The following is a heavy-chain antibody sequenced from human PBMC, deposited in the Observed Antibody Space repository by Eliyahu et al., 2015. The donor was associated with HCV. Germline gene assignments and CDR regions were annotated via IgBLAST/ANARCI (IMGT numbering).Heavy chain of an antibody. D-gene: IGHD6-19*01. CDR2: SHYSGST. Sequence: QVQLQESGPGLVKPSETLSLTCSVSGGSXSSYYWSWIRQPPGKRLEWIAYSHYSGSTNYNPXLKSRVTISVDTSKNQFSLKLTSVTAADTAVYYCASGGGGIAVAGTGGWFDPWGQGTLVTVSS. CDR3: ASGGGGIAVAGTGGWFDP. CDR1: GGSXSSYY. V-gene: IGHV4-59*01. J-gene: IGHJ5*02.